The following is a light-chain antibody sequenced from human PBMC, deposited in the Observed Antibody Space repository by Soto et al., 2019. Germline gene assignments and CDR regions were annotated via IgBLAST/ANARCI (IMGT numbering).Light chain of an antibody. CDR1: QSVSNRY. V-gene: IGKV3-20*01. J-gene: IGKJ1*01. CDR2: DSS. CDR3: QQYASSRT. Sequence: EMVLTQSPGTLSLSPGERATLSCRASQSVSNRYLAWYQQKPSQAPRLLIYDSSSRATGIPDRFSGSGSGTDFTLTISRLEPEDFAVYFCQQYASSRTFGQGTKVEIK.